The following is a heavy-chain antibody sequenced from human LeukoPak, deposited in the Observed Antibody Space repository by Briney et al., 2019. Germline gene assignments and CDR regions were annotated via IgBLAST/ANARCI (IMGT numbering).Heavy chain of an antibody. Sequence: PAGSLRLSCAASGFTFSSYSMNWVRQAPGKGLEWVSSISSSSSYIYYADSVKGRFTISRDNAKNSLYLQMNSLRAEDTAVYYCARDTDYGDYVFAFDIWGQGTMVTVSS. V-gene: IGHV3-21*01. D-gene: IGHD4-17*01. CDR1: GFTFSSYS. J-gene: IGHJ3*02. CDR3: ARDTDYGDYVFAFDI. CDR2: ISSSSSYI.